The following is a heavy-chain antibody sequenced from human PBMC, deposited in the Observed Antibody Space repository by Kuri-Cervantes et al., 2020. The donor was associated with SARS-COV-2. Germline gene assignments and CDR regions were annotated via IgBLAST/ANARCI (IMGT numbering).Heavy chain of an antibody. Sequence: SVKVSCKTTRGTLRSYVVSWIRQAPGQGLEWLRGFIPVFGTTNYAQKFQGRVTIIADTSTNTAYMELSSLNSEDTAIYFCARGYYYHSSGASYFDYWGQGTLVTVSS. CDR3: ARGYYYHSSGASYFDY. V-gene: IGHV1-69*06. CDR2: FIPVFGTT. D-gene: IGHD3-22*01. J-gene: IGHJ4*02. CDR1: RGTLRSYV.